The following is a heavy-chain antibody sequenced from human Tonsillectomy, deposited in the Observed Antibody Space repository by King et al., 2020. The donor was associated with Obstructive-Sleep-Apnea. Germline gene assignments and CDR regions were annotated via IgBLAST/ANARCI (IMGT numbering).Heavy chain of an antibody. D-gene: IGHD1-26*01. V-gene: IGHV3-7*01. Sequence: VQLVESGGGLVQPGGSLRLSCAASGFIFSSYWMSWVRQAPGKGLEWVANIKQDGSEKYYVDSVKGRFTISRDNAKNSLYLQMNSLRAEDTAVYYCARDLSGSYLGNFDYWGQGTLVTVSS. CDR2: IKQDGSEK. J-gene: IGHJ4*02. CDR3: ARDLSGSYLGNFDY. CDR1: GFIFSSYW.